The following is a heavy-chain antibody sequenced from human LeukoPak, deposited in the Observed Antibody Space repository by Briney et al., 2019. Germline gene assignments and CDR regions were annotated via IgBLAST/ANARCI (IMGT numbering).Heavy chain of an antibody. D-gene: IGHD4-23*01. V-gene: IGHV4-4*02. CDR2: IYHSGST. CDR3: ARDLHGGNSFTSDWYFDL. J-gene: IGHJ2*01. CDR1: GGSISISNSNW. Sequence: SGTLSLACAVSGGSISISNSNWWSWVRQPPGKGLEWIGEIYHSGSTNYNQSLKSRVTISVDKSKNQFSLKLSSVTAADTAVYYCARDLHGGNSFTSDWYFDLWGRGTLVTVSS.